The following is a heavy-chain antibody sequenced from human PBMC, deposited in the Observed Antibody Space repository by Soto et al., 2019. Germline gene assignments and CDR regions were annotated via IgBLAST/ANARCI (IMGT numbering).Heavy chain of an antibody. CDR3: AADPLYYYGMDV. J-gene: IGHJ6*02. CDR2: IVVGSGNT. V-gene: IGHV1-58*01. Sequence: SVKVSCKASGFTFTSSAVQWVRQARGQRLEWIGWIVVGSGNTNYAQKFQERVTITRDMSTSTAYMELSSLRSEDTAVYYCAADPLYYYGMDVWGQGTTVIVSS. CDR1: GFTFTSSA.